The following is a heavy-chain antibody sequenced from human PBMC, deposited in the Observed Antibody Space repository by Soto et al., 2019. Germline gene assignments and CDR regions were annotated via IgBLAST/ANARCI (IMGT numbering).Heavy chain of an antibody. D-gene: IGHD5-18*01. CDR1: GDSVSSNSAA. Sequence: PSQTLSLTCAISGDSVSSNSAAWNWIRQSPSRGLEWLGRTYYRSKWYNDYAVSVKSRITINPDTSKNQFSLQLNSVTPEDTAVYYCARDRGYSYGSVFPYYFDYWGQGTXVTVSS. CDR3: ARDRGYSYGSVFPYYFDY. CDR2: TYYRSKWYN. J-gene: IGHJ4*02. V-gene: IGHV6-1*01.